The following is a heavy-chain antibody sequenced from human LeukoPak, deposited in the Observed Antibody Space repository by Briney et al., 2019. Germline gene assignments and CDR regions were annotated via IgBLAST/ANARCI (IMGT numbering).Heavy chain of an antibody. CDR2: ITYDGSNK. V-gene: IGHV3-30*18. J-gene: IGHJ4*02. Sequence: GGSLRLSCAASGFSFKDYNMHWVRQAPGKGLEWVAVITYDGSNKYYTDSVKGRFAISRDNSKSTLYLQMNSLRAEDTAVYYCAKVRWDNSGWYYLDYWGQGTLVTVSS. D-gene: IGHD6-19*01. CDR3: AKVRWDNSGWYYLDY. CDR1: GFSFKDYN.